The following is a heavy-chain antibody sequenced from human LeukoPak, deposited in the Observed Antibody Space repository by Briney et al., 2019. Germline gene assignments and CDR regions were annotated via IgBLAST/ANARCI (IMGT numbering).Heavy chain of an antibody. CDR3: AKGGSGSYLYYFDL. CDR1: VFTFSNYA. V-gene: IGHV3-23*01. D-gene: IGHD3-10*01. CDR2: ISYTGGST. J-gene: IGHJ4*02. Sequence: GGSLRLSCAASVFTFSNYAMTWVRQAPGKGLEWVSTISYTGGSTYYAESVKGRFTISRDNSKNILSLQMNSLRAEDTAVYYCAKGGSGSYLYYFDLWGPGTLVTVSS.